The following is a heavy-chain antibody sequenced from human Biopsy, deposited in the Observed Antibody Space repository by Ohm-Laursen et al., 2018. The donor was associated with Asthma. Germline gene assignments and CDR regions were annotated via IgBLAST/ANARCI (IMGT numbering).Heavy chain of an antibody. CDR2: VSSDGHNK. Sequence: SLRLSCAAFGFVFSQCGMHWVRQGPGKGLKWVALVSSDGHNKYYEDSVKGRFTISRDNSRNRLYLQINRLTVEDSAVYFCARQSGQDYGDSSGFDIWGQGTKVAVSS. CDR3: ARQSGQDYGDSSGFDI. V-gene: IGHV3-30*03. J-gene: IGHJ3*02. D-gene: IGHD3-22*01. CDR1: GFVFSQCG.